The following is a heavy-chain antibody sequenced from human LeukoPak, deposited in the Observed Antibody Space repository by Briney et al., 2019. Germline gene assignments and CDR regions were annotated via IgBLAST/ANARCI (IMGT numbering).Heavy chain of an antibody. CDR2: INPNSGGT. J-gene: IGHJ5*02. CDR3: ARPGIAAAGGFDP. V-gene: IGHV1-2*02. Sequence: GASVKVSCKASGYTFTGYYMHWVRQAPGQGLEWMGWINPNSGGTNYAQKFQGRVTMTRDTSISTAYMELSRLRSDDTAVYYCARPGIAAAGGFDPWGQGTLVTVSS. D-gene: IGHD6-13*01. CDR1: GYTFTGYY.